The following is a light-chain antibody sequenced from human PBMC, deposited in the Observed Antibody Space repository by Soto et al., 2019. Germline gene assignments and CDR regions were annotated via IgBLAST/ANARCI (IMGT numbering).Light chain of an antibody. Sequence: EIVLTQSPGTLSLSPGERATLSCRASQSVSSSYLAWYQQKPGQTPRLLIYAASSRATGIPDRFSGSGSGTAFTLTIRRLEPEDFAVDYCQQYGSSPRTFDQGTKVEI. V-gene: IGKV3-20*01. CDR3: QQYGSSPRT. CDR1: QSVSSSY. CDR2: AAS. J-gene: IGKJ1*01.